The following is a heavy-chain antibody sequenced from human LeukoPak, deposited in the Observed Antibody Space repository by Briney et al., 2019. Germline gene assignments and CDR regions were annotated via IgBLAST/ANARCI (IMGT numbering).Heavy chain of an antibody. J-gene: IGHJ4*02. CDR2: IIPIFGTA. CDR1: GGTFSSYA. CDR3: ARVDTAGSYLGPLDY. V-gene: IGHV1-69*05. D-gene: IGHD3-10*01. Sequence: ASVKVSCKASGGTFSSYATSWVRQAPGQGLEWMGGIIPIFGTANYAQKFQGRVTITTDESTSTAYMELSSLRSEDTAVYYCARVDTAGSYLGPLDYWGQGTLVTVSS.